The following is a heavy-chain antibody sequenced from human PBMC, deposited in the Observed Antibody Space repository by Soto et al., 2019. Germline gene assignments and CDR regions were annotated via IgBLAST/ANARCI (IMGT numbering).Heavy chain of an antibody. CDR3: ARMPYDTLIDFDY. V-gene: IGHV3-53*02. CDR2: IYSGGST. J-gene: IGHJ4*02. Sequence: EVQLVETGGGLIQPGGSLRLSCAASGFTVSSNYMSWVRQAPGKGLEWVSVIYSGGSTYYADSVKGRCTISRDNSKNTLYLQMNSLRAEDTAVYYCARMPYDTLIDFDYWGQGTLVTVSS. CDR1: GFTVSSNY. D-gene: IGHD3-9*01.